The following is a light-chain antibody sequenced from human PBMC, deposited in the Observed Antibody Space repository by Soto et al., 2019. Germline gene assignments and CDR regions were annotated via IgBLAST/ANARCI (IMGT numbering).Light chain of an antibody. J-gene: IGKJ1*01. CDR3: QQNHSYPLT. CDR1: QSVNNL. CDR2: DVS. Sequence: DIQMTQSPTSLSASVGDRVTITCRASQSVNNLLSWYQQKPGKAPKFLIYDVSSLESGVPSRFSGSGSGTDFTLTIRSLQPEDFATYYCQQNHSYPLTFGQGTKVDIK. V-gene: IGKV1-5*01.